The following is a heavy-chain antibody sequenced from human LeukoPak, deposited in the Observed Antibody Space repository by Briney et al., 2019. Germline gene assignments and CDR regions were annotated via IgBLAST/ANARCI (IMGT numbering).Heavy chain of an antibody. Sequence: SETLSLTCTVSGGSSNSYYWSWIRQPPGKGRECIGYIHYTGSTNYNPSLKSRVTISVDTSKNQFSLKLSSVTAADTAIYYCARGGSYGPGNDFRFDPWGQGTLVTVSS. J-gene: IGHJ5*02. V-gene: IGHV4-59*01. CDR2: IHYTGST. CDR3: ARGGSYGPGNDFRFDP. CDR1: GGSSNSYY. D-gene: IGHD3-10*01.